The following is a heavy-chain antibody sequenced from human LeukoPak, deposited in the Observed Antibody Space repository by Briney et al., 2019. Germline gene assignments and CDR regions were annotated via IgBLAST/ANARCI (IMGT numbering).Heavy chain of an antibody. D-gene: IGHD3-22*01. J-gene: IGHJ4*02. CDR2: INHSGST. CDR3: ASSYYYDSSGYSIDY. V-gene: IGHV4-34*01. CDR1: GGSFSGYY. Sequence: PSETLSLTCAVYGGSFSGYYWSSIRQPPGKGLEWIGEINHSGSTNYNPSLKSRVTISVDTSKNQFSLKLSSVTAADTAVYYCASSYYYDSSGYSIDYWGQGTLVTVSS.